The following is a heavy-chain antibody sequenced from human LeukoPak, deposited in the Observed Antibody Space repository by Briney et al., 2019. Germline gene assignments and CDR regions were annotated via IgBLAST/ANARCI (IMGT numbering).Heavy chain of an antibody. CDR1: GYTLTELS. Sequence: ASVKVSCKVSGYTLTELSMHWVRLAPGKGLEWMGGFDPEDGETIYAQKFQGRVTMTEDTSTDTAYMELSSLRSEDTAVYYCAAVKTYYYDSSGYYFPLNAFDIWGQGTMVTVSS. CDR2: FDPEDGET. D-gene: IGHD3-22*01. J-gene: IGHJ3*02. CDR3: AAVKTYYYDSSGYYFPLNAFDI. V-gene: IGHV1-24*01.